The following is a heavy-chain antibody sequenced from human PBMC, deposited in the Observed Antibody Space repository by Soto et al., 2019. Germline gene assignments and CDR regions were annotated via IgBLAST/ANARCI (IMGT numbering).Heavy chain of an antibody. CDR3: AKDIGSGSLYYYYYYGMDV. Sequence: QVQLVESGGGVVQPGRSLRLSCAASGFTFSSYGMHWVRQAPGKGLEWVAVISYDGSNKYYADSVKGRFTISRDNSKNTLYLQMNSLRAEDTAVYYCAKDIGSGSLYYYYYYGMDVWGQGTTVTVSS. J-gene: IGHJ6*02. V-gene: IGHV3-30*18. CDR1: GFTFSSYG. CDR2: ISYDGSNK. D-gene: IGHD3-10*01.